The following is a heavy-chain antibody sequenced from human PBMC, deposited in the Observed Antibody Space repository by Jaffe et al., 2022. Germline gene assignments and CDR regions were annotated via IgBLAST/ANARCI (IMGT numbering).Heavy chain of an antibody. Sequence: EVQLVESGGGLVQPGRSLRLSCTASGFTFGDYAMSWFRQAPGKGLEWVGFIRSKAYGGTTEYAASVKGRFTISRDDSKSIAYLQMNSLKTEDTAVYYCTRERYFDWLLRTLFDYWGQGTLVTVSS. CDR1: GFTFGDYA. CDR2: IRSKAYGGTT. D-gene: IGHD3-9*01. CDR3: TRERYFDWLLRTLFDY. V-gene: IGHV3-49*03. J-gene: IGHJ4*02.